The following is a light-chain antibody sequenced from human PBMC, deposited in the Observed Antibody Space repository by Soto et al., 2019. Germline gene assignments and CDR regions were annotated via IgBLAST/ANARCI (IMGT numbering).Light chain of an antibody. CDR1: SSDIGAYNF. CDR3: SSHGGANNFYV. J-gene: IGLJ1*01. V-gene: IGLV2-8*01. CDR2: EVT. Sequence: QSALTQPPSASGSPGQSVTISCTGTSSDIGAYNFVSWYQQHPGKVPRLIIHEVTRRPSGVPDRFSASKSGNTASLTVSGLQAEDEADYYCSSHGGANNFYVFGTGTKVTVL.